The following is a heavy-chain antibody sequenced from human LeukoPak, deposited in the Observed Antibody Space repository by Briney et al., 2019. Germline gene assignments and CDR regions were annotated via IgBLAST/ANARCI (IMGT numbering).Heavy chain of an antibody. CDR1: GGSFSGYY. D-gene: IGHD2-15*01. J-gene: IGHJ5*02. V-gene: IGHV4-34*01. CDR3: ARETTAAIVVVVAATYNWFDP. CDR2: INHSGST. Sequence: SETLSLTCAVYGGSFSGYYWSWIRQPPGKGLEWIGEINHSGSTNYNPSLKCRVTISVDTSKNQFSLKLSSVTAADTAVYYCARETTAAIVVVVAATYNWFDPWGQGTLVTVSS.